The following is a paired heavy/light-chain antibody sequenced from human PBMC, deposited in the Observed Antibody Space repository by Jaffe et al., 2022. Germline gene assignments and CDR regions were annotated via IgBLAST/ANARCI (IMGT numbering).Light chain of an antibody. J-gene: IGKJ1*01. CDR2: WAS. Sequence: DIVMTQSPDSLAVSLGERATINCKSSQSVLYSSNNKNYLAWYQQKPGQPPKLLIYWASTRESGVPDRFSGSGSGTDFTLTISSLQAEDVAVYYCQQYYSTRTWTFGQGTKVEIK. CDR1: QSVLYSSNNKNY. V-gene: IGKV4-1*01. CDR3: QQYYSTRTWT.
Heavy chain of an antibody. V-gene: IGHV4-39*01. Sequence: QLQLQESGPGLVKPSETLSLTCTVSGGSISSSSYYWGWIRQPPGKGLEWIGSIYYSGSTYYNPSLKSRVTISVDTSKNQFSLKLSSVTAADTAVYYCARHLCRIDCTGGVCYRCPRPYYFDYWGQGTLVTVSS. J-gene: IGHJ4*02. D-gene: IGHD2-8*02. CDR3: ARHLCRIDCTGGVCYRCPRPYYFDY. CDR2: IYYSGST. CDR1: GGSISSSSYY.